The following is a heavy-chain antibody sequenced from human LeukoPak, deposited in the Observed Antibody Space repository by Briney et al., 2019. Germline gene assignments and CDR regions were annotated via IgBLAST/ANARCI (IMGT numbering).Heavy chain of an antibody. Sequence: GRSLRLSFAASGFTFSSYGMHWVRQAPGKGLEWVAVIWYGGSNKYYADSVKGRFTISRDNSKNTLYLQMNSLRAEDTAVYYCAKDLYSSSSGYYYYYYMDVWGKGTTVTVSS. CDR2: IWYGGSNK. CDR3: AKDLYSSSSGYYYYYYMDV. CDR1: GFTFSSYG. J-gene: IGHJ6*03. D-gene: IGHD6-6*01. V-gene: IGHV3-30*18.